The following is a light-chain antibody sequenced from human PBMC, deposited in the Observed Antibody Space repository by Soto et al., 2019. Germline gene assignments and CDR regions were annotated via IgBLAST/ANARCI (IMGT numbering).Light chain of an antibody. J-gene: IGLJ1*01. CDR3: SSYTSSSTSV. CDR1: SSGVGGYNY. V-gene: IGLV2-14*01. Sequence: QSALTQPASVSGSPGQSITISCTGTSSGVGGYNYVSWYQQHPGKAPKLMIYEVSNRPSGVSNRFSGSKSGNTASLTISGLQAEDEADYYCSSYTSSSTSVFGTGTKVTVL. CDR2: EVS.